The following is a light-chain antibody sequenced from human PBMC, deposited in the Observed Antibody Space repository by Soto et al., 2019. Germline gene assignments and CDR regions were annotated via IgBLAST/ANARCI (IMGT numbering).Light chain of an antibody. CDR1: QSVSSN. V-gene: IGKV3-15*01. Sequence: EIVMTQSPANLSLSPGERATLSCRASQSVSSNLAWYQQKPGQAPRLLIYGASTRATGIPARFSGSGSGTECTITISSLKYEDCAVYYCQQYNNWPRTFGQGTKVDI. J-gene: IGKJ1*01. CDR2: GAS. CDR3: QQYNNWPRT.